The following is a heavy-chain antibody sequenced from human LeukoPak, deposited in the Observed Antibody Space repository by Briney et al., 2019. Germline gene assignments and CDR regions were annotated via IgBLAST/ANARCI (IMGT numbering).Heavy chain of an antibody. CDR2: IWYDGSNK. V-gene: IGHV3-33*01. CDR3: ARDTYYHYYDSNGYYIDY. J-gene: IGHJ4*02. Sequence: GRPLRLSCAASGFTFSSYGMHWVRQAPGKGLEWVAVIWYDGSNKYYADSVKGRFTISRDNSKNTLYLQMNSLRAEDTAVYYCARDTYYHYYDSNGYYIDYWGQGTLVTVSS. CDR1: GFTFSSYG. D-gene: IGHD3-22*01.